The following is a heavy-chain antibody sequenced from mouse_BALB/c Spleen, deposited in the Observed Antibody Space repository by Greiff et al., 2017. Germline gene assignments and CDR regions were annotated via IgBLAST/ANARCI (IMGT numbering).Heavy chain of an antibody. J-gene: IGHJ4*01. V-gene: IGHV5-17*02. Sequence: EVMLVESGGGLVKPGGSRKLSCAASGFTFSSFGMHWVRQAPEKGLEWVAYISSGSSTIYYADTVKGRFTISRDNPKNTLFLQMTSLRSEDTAMYYCARTRKLFYYAMDYWGQGTSVTVSS. CDR3: ARTRKLFYYAMDY. CDR2: ISSGSSTI. CDR1: GFTFSSFG. D-gene: IGHD6-1*01.